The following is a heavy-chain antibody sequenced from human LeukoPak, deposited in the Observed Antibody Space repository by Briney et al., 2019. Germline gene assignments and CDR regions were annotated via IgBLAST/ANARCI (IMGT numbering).Heavy chain of an antibody. CDR3: ARVRSSRAQEAFDI. Sequence: SESLSLTCTVSGGSISSGGYYWSWLRPPAGMGLEWIGRIYASGSTNYNSSLKSRVTISVDTSKNQFSLKLSSVNAADTAVYYWARVRSSRAQEAFDIWGQGTMVTVSS. CDR2: IYASGST. CDR1: GGSISSGGYY. D-gene: IGHD2-15*01. J-gene: IGHJ3*02. V-gene: IGHV4-61*02.